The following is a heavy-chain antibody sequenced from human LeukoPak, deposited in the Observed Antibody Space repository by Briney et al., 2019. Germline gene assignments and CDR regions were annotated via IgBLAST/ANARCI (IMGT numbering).Heavy chain of an antibody. V-gene: IGHV1-69*13. CDR1: GGTFSSYA. CDR3: ARDSIVEDIVVVPAAN. D-gene: IGHD2-2*01. Sequence: SVKVSCKASGGTFSSYAISWVRQAPGQGLEWTGGIIPIFGTANYAQKFQGRVTITADESTSTAYMELSSLRSEDTAVYYCARDSIVEDIVVVPAANWGQGTLVTVSS. CDR2: IIPIFGTA. J-gene: IGHJ4*02.